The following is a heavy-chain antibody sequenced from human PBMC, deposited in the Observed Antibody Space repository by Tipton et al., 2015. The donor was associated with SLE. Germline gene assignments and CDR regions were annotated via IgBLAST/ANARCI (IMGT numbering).Heavy chain of an antibody. CDR1: GGSISSSSYY. CDR2: IYYSGST. Sequence: TLSLTCTVSGGSISSSSYYWGWIRQPPGKGLEWIGSIYYSGSTYYNPSLKSRVTISVDTSKNQFSLKLSSVTAADTAVYYCATQRHFWSGYYTGWGQGTLVTVSS. V-gene: IGHV4-39*07. J-gene: IGHJ4*02. D-gene: IGHD3-3*02. CDR3: ATQRHFWSGYYTG.